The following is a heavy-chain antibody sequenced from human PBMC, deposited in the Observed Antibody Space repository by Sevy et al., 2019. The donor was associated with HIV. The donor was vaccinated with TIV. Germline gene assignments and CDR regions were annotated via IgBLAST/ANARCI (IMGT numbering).Heavy chain of an antibody. CDR2: IYYSGST. Sequence: SDTLSLTCTVSGGSISSYYWSWIRQPPGKGLEWIGYIYYSGSTNYNPSLKSRVTISVDTSKNQFSLKLSSMTAADTAVYYCARGVGYDFWSGYYENDYYYYGMDVWGQGTTVTVSS. CDR1: GGSISSYY. CDR3: ARGVGYDFWSGYYENDYYYYGMDV. J-gene: IGHJ6*02. V-gene: IGHV4-59*01. D-gene: IGHD3-3*01.